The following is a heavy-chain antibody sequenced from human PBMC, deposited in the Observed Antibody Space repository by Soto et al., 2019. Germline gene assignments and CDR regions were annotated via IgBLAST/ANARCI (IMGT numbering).Heavy chain of an antibody. CDR1: GGSFSSSF. Sequence: SETLSLTCAVYGGSFSSSFWNWIRQPPGKGLEWIGEINHSGSTNYNSSLKSRVTISVDTSKNQFSLKLTSVTAADTAVYYCARGHLQGQQMVIGGSSSGWFDPWGQGTLVTVYS. V-gene: IGHV4-34*01. CDR2: INHSGST. CDR3: ARGHLQGQQMVIGGSSSGWFDP. D-gene: IGHD6-13*01. J-gene: IGHJ5*02.